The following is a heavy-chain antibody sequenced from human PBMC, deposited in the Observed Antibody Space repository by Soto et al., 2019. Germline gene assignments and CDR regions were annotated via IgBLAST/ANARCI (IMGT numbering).Heavy chain of an antibody. D-gene: IGHD3-3*01. J-gene: IGHJ5*02. Sequence: PSETLSLTCTVSGGSISSYYWSWIRQPPGKGLEWIGYIYYSGSTNYNPSLKSRVTISVDTSKNQFSLKLGSVTAADTAVYYCARRGSRGGYYLSWGQRTLVTVSS. CDR1: GGSISSYY. CDR2: IYYSGST. V-gene: IGHV4-59*08. CDR3: ARRGSRGGYYLS.